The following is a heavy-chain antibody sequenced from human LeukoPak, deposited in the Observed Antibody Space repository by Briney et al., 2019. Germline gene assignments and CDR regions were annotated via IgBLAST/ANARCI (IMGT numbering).Heavy chain of an antibody. CDR3: ARDTHYSSGWTKEFAFDI. CDR1: NYTFTSYG. J-gene: IGHJ3*02. CDR2: IIPILGIA. Sequence: SVKVSCKASNYTFTSYGISWVRQAPGQGLEWMGRIIPILGIANYAQKFQGRVTITADKSTSTAYMELSSLRSEDTAVYYCARDTHYSSGWTKEFAFDIWGQGTMVTVSS. D-gene: IGHD6-19*01. V-gene: IGHV1-69*04.